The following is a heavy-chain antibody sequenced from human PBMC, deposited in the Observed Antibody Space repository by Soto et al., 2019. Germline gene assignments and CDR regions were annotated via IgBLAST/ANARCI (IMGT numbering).Heavy chain of an antibody. J-gene: IGHJ4*02. CDR1: GGSISSHY. CDR2: IYYSGST. CDR3: ARVKGYSSSWLFDY. V-gene: IGHV4-59*11. D-gene: IGHD6-13*01. Sequence: PSETLSLTCTVSGGSISSHYWSWIRQPPGKGLEWIGYIYYSGSTNYNPSLKSRVTISVDTSKNQFSLKLSSVTAADTAVYYCARVKGYSSSWLFDYWGQGTLVTVSS.